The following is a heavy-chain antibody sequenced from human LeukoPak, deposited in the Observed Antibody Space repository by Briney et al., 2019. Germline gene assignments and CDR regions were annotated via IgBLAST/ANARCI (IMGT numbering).Heavy chain of an antibody. V-gene: IGHV1-69*13. CDR2: IIPIFGTA. D-gene: IGHD1-26*01. CDR3: ARADSGSYRNYYYYYMDV. J-gene: IGHJ6*03. Sequence: SVKVSCKASGGTFSSYAISWVRQAPGQGLEWMGGIIPIFGTANYAQKFQGRVTITADESTSTAYMELSSLRSEDTAVYYCARADSGSYRNYYYYYMDVWGKGTTVTISS. CDR1: GGTFSSYA.